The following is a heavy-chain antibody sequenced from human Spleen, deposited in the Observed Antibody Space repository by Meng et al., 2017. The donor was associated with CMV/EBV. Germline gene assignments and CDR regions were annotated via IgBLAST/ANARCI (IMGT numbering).Heavy chain of an antibody. CDR3: AKAFSASWYREYYDD. CDR2: ISWNSGIT. CDR1: GFIFDDHA. Sequence: SLKISCAASGFIFDDHAMHWVRQAPGKGLEWVSCISWNSGITGYADSVKGRFTISRDNAKNSLYLQMSSLRAEDTALYYCAKAFSASWYREYYDDWGQGTLVTVSS. J-gene: IGHJ4*02. D-gene: IGHD6-13*01. V-gene: IGHV3-9*01.